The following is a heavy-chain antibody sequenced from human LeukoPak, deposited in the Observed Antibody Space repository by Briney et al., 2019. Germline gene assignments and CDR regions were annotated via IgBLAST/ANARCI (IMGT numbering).Heavy chain of an antibody. D-gene: IGHD3-10*01. J-gene: IGHJ4*02. CDR2: ISGSGGST. V-gene: IGHV3-23*01. CDR1: GFTFSSYA. Sequence: GGSLRLSCAASGFTFSSYAMSWVRQAPGRGLEWVPAISGSGGSTYDAESVKGRFTISRDNSKNTLYLQMNSMRAEDTAVYYCAKTGVLLWFGEAAYYFDYWGQGTLVTVSS. CDR3: AKTGVLLWFGEAAYYFDY.